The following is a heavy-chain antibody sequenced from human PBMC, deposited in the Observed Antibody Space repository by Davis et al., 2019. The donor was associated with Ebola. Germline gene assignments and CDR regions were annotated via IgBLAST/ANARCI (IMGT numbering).Heavy chain of an antibody. D-gene: IGHD1-1*01. J-gene: IGHJ4*02. Sequence: MPSETLSLTCTVSGGSISSYYWSWIRQPPGKGLEWIGYIYHIGSTYYNPSLKSRVTISVDRSKNQFSLKLSSVTAADTAVYYCARASWLGTGAYEWGQGTLVTVSS. V-gene: IGHV4-59*12. CDR3: ARASWLGTGAYE. CDR2: IYHIGST. CDR1: GGSISSYY.